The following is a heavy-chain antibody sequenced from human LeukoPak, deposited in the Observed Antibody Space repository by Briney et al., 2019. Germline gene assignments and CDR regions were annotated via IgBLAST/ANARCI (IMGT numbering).Heavy chain of an antibody. CDR1: GHTFTNFY. CDR3: ASGLLGEPLDI. CDR2: INPNGAST. J-gene: IGHJ3*02. D-gene: IGHD3-10*01. V-gene: IGHV1-46*01. Sequence: GASVKVSCKASGHTFTNFYTHWVRQAPGQGLEWMGIINPNGASTSYAQKFEDRVTMTRDTSTNTVYLQLSSLRFEDTAVYYCASGLLGEPLDIWGQGTMVTVSS.